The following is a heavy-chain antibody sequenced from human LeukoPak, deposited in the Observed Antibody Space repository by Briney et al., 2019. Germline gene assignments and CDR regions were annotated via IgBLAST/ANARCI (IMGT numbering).Heavy chain of an antibody. D-gene: IGHD3-9*01. CDR2: ISGSGGST. V-gene: IGHV3-23*01. CDR1: GFTFSSYG. Sequence: GGSLRLSCAASGFTFSSYGMSWVRQAPGKGLEWVSAISGSGGSTYYADSVKGRFTISRDNSKNTLYLQMNSLGAEDTAVYYCAKGSSRYYDILTGYYDQYYFDYWGQGTLVTVSS. J-gene: IGHJ4*02. CDR3: AKGSSRYYDILTGYYDQYYFDY.